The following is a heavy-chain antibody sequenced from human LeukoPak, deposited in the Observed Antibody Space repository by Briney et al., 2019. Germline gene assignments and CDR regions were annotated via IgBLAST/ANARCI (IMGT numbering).Heavy chain of an antibody. D-gene: IGHD2-2*01. CDR1: GGSISSGGYY. CDR3: ARVGGYCSSTSCSGAFDI. Sequence: SETLSLTCTVSGGSISSGGYYWSWIRQHPGKGLEWIGYIYYSGSTNYNPSLKSRVTISVDTSKNQFSLKLSSVTAADTAVYYCARVGGYCSSTSCSGAFDIWGQGTMVTVSS. CDR2: IYYSGST. V-gene: IGHV4-61*08. J-gene: IGHJ3*02.